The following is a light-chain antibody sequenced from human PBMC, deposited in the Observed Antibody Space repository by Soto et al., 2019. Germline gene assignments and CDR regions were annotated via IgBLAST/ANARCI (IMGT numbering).Light chain of an antibody. CDR1: QSISSW. CDR2: KAS. V-gene: IGKV1-5*03. J-gene: IGKJ1*01. Sequence: DIQMTQSPSTLSASVGSRVTSSCRASQSISSWLAWYQQKPGKAPKLLIYKASSLESGVPSRFSGSGSGTEFTLTISSLQPDDFATYYCQQYNSYSTFGQGTKVDIK. CDR3: QQYNSYST.